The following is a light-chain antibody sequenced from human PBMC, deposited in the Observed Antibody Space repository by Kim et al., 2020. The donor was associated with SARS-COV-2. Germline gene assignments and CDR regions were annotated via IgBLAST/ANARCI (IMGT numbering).Light chain of an antibody. J-gene: IGLJ3*02. CDR1: SLRNYY. V-gene: IGLV3-19*01. CDR3: NSRDSSGNHLV. Sequence: SSELTQDPAVSVALGRTVRITCQGDSLRNYYASWYQQQPGQAPVLVLFGKNNRPSGIPDRFSGSKSGNTASLTITGAQAEDEADYYCNSRDSSGNHLVFGGGTQLTVL. CDR2: GKN.